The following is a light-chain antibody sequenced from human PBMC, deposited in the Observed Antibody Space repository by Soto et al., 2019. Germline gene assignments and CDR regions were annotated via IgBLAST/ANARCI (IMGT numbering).Light chain of an antibody. CDR3: QQRSNWPPIT. V-gene: IGKV3-11*01. J-gene: IGKJ5*01. Sequence: EIVLTQSPATLALSPGERATLSCRASQSVGSYVAWYQQKPGQAPRLLIYDVSSRATGIPARFSGSGSGADFTLTISSLEPKDFAVYCCQQRSNWPPITFGQGTRLEIK. CDR1: QSVGSY. CDR2: DVS.